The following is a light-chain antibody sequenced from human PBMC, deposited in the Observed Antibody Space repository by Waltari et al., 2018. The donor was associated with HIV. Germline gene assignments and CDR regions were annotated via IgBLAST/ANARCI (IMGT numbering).Light chain of an antibody. CDR3: QAWDSSTAI. CDR1: KLGNKY. J-gene: IGLJ2*01. V-gene: IGLV3-1*01. Sequence: SYELTQTPSVSVSPGQTASITCSGDKLGNKYHCWYQQKPGQSPVIVIYQDSKRPSGIPERFAGSNAGNTATLTISGTQAMNEADYYCQAWDSSTAIFGGGTKLTVL. CDR2: QDS.